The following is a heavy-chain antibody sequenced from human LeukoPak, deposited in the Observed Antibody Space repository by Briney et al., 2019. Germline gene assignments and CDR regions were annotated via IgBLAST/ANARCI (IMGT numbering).Heavy chain of an antibody. V-gene: IGHV3-9*01. D-gene: IGHD3-22*01. Sequence: PGGSLRLSCAASGFTFDDYAMHWVRQAPGKGLEWVSGISWNSGSIGYADSVKGRFTISRDNAKNSLYLQMNSLRAEDTALYYCAKDLGSSGYYYGFDYWGQGTLVTVSS. CDR3: AKDLGSSGYYYGFDY. CDR1: GFTFDDYA. J-gene: IGHJ4*02. CDR2: ISWNSGSI.